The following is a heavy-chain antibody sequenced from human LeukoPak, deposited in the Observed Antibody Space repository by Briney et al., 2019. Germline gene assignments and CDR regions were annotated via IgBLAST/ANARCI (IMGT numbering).Heavy chain of an antibody. Sequence: GRSLRLSCAASGFTFSNYAMHWVRQAPGKGLEWVALMSYDGSHQYYADSVKGRFTISRDNSNNTVFLQMNSLRAEDTALYYCARGPSGSYHFDYWGQGTLVTVSS. D-gene: IGHD1-26*01. CDR1: GFTFSNYA. V-gene: IGHV3-30*07. CDR2: MSYDGSHQ. CDR3: ARGPSGSYHFDY. J-gene: IGHJ4*02.